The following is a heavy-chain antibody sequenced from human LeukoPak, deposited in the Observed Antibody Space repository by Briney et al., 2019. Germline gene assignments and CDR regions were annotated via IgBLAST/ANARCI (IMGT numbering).Heavy chain of an antibody. D-gene: IGHD2-2*01. J-gene: IGHJ4*02. CDR3: ASISCKYCSSTSCYRVAVDY. CDR1: GGSFSGYY. V-gene: IGHV4-34*01. Sequence: SETLSLTCAVYGGSFSGYYWSWIRQPPGKGLEWIGEINHSGSTNYNPSLKSRVTISVDTSKNQFSLKLSSVTAADTAVYYCASISCKYCSSTSCYRVAVDYWGQGTLVTVSS. CDR2: INHSGST.